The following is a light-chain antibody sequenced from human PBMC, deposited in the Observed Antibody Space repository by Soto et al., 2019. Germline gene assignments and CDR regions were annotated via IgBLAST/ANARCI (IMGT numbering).Light chain of an antibody. CDR1: QNVYINS. Sequence: EIVLTQSPDTLSLSPGERATLSCGASQNVYINSLAWYQQKPGQAPRLLIYGPSGRATGIPDRIRGSGSGTDFTLTISGLEPEDFAVYYCQQFQSSLRTFGQGTQVEV. CDR2: GPS. J-gene: IGKJ1*01. V-gene: IGKV3-20*01. CDR3: QQFQSSLRT.